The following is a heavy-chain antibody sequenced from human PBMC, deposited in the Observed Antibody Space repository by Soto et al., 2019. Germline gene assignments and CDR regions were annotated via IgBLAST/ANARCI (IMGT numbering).Heavy chain of an antibody. V-gene: IGHV1-2*04. CDR2: INPNSGGT. CDR1: GYTFTGYY. CDR3: ARAAEYYYGSGSYYNGYNWFDP. D-gene: IGHD3-10*01. Sequence: ASVKVSCKASGYTFTGYYMHWVRQAPGQGLEWMGWINPNSGGTNYAQKFQGWVTMTRDTSISTAYMELSRLRSDDTAVYYCARAAEYYYGSGSYYNGYNWFDPWGQGTLVTVSS. J-gene: IGHJ5*02.